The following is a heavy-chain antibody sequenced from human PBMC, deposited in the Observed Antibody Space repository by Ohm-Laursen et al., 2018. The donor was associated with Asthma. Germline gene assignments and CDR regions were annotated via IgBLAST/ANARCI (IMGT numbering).Heavy chain of an antibody. CDR2: IIPIFGTA. D-gene: IGHD3-22*01. J-gene: IGHJ1*01. CDR3: ARDYYDSSGYYYGYFQH. CDR1: GGTFSSYA. V-gene: IGHV1-69*13. Sequence: SVKVSCKASGGTFSSYAISWVRQAPGQGLEWMGGIIPIFGTANYAQKFQGRVTITADESTSTAYMELSSLRSEDTAVYYCARDYYDSSGYYYGYFQHWGQGTLVTVSP.